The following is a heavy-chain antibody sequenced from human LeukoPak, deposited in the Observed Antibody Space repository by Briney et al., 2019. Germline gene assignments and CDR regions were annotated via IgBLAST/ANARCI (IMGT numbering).Heavy chain of an antibody. D-gene: IGHD5-18*01. Sequence: SETLSLTCAVSGGSISSSNWWSWVRQPPGKGLEGIGEIYHSGSTNYNPSLKSRVTISVDKSKNQFSLKLSSVTAADTAVYYCARRGYGYSYGPFDYWGQGTLVTVSS. V-gene: IGHV4-4*02. J-gene: IGHJ4*02. CDR3: ARRGYGYSYGPFDY. CDR1: GGSISSSNW. CDR2: IYHSGST.